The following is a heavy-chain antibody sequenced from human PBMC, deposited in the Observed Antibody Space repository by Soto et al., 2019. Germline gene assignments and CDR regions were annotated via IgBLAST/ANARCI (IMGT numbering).Heavy chain of an antibody. V-gene: IGHV4-39*01. Sequence: SETLSLTCTVSGGSISSSSYYWGWIRQPPGKGLEWFGSIYYSGSTYYNPSLKSRVTISVDTSKNQFSLKLTSVTAADTAVYYCARQSPILYYYDSSGYAKWFDPWGQGTLVT. D-gene: IGHD3-22*01. J-gene: IGHJ5*02. CDR2: IYYSGST. CDR1: GGSISSSSYY. CDR3: ARQSPILYYYDSSGYAKWFDP.